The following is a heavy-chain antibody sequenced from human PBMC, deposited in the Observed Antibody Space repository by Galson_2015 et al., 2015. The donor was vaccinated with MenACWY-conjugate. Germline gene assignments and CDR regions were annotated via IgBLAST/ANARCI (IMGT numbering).Heavy chain of an antibody. D-gene: IGHD3-22*01. CDR2: IHYTGST. CDR3: AGDGGAGVSYDNP. J-gene: IGHJ5*02. V-gene: IGHV4-39*07. Sequence: SETLSLTCTVSGGSITNTHYYWAWIRQPPGKGLEWIGSIHYTGSTSYKPALKSRVSISVDTSKNQFSLRLSSVTAADTAVYYCAGDGGAGVSYDNPWGQGTLVTVSS. CDR1: GGSITNTHYY.